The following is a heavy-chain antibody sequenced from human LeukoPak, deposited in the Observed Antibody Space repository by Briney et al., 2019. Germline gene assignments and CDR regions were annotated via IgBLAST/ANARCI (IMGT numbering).Heavy chain of an antibody. CDR1: GFTFSSYA. CDR3: AKGMTGFGELGYYMDV. V-gene: IGHV3-23*01. J-gene: IGHJ6*03. D-gene: IGHD3-10*01. Sequence: GGSLRPSCAASGFTFSSYAMSWVRQAPGKGLEWVSAISGSGGSTYYADSVKGRFTISRDNSKNTLYLQMNSLRAEDTAVYYCAKGMTGFGELGYYMDVWGKGTTVTVSS. CDR2: ISGSGGST.